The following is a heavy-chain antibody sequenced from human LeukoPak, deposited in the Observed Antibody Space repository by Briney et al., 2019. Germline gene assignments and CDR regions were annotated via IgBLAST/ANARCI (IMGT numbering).Heavy chain of an antibody. CDR2: ISGSGAST. D-gene: IGHD5-18*01. V-gene: IGHV3-23*01. CDR3: EKGSRGYTHSYLDY. J-gene: IGHJ4*02. Sequence: PGGSLRLSCAASGFSFNGFAMTWVRQAPGKGLEWVSSISGSGASTFYADSVKGRFTLSKDTSSNTVFLQMASLRAEDTAVYYCEKGSRGYTHSYLDYWGQGTHVTDSS. CDR1: GFSFNGFA.